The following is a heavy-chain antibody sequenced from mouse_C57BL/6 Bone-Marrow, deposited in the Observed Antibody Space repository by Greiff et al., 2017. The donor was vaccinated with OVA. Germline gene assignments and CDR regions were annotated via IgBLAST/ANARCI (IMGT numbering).Heavy chain of an antibody. CDR2: ISDGGSYT. Sequence: DVQLVESGGGLVKPGGSLKLSCAASGFTFSSYAMSWVRQTPEKRLEWVATISDGGSYTYYPDNVKGRFTISRDNAKNNLYLQMSHLKSEDTAMYYCAREDGNYFAWFAYWGQGTLVTVSA. CDR3: AREDGNYFAWFAY. D-gene: IGHD2-1*01. CDR1: GFTFSSYA. V-gene: IGHV5-4*01. J-gene: IGHJ3*01.